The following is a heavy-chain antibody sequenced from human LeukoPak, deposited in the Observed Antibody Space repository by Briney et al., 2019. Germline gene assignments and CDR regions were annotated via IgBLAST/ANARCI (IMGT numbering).Heavy chain of an antibody. J-gene: IGHJ4*02. CDR3: ARNPIDYSSWSHYFDS. V-gene: IGHV4-59*01. Sequence: SETLSLTCTVSGGSISSYYWSWIRQPPGKGLEWIGYIYYSGSTNYNPSLKSRVTISVDTSKNQFSLRLTSVTAADTAVYYCARNPIDYSSWSHYFDSWGQGTLVTVSS. CDR1: GGSISSYY. CDR2: IYYSGST. D-gene: IGHD6-6*01.